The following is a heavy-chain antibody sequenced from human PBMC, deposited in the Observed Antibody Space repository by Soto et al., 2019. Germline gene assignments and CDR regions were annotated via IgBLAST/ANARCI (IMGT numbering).Heavy chain of an antibody. Sequence: EVQLLESGGDLVQPGGSLRLSCAASGITFSAYGMGWVRQAPGKGLEWVSAISGSGGTTYYADSVKGRFTISRDNSRNQVYLQMDRLRVQDTAGYFFASLRGGNRIGYHYGYWGQGNLVTVPP. J-gene: IGHJ4*02. CDR2: ISGSGGTT. D-gene: IGHD3-22*01. CDR1: GITFSAYG. CDR3: ASLRGGNRIGYHYGY. V-gene: IGHV3-23*01.